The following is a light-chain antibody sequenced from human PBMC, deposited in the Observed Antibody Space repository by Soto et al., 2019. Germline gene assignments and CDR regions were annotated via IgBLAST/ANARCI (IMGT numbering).Light chain of an antibody. CDR1: QSVNSN. CDR3: QQYNAWPLT. V-gene: IGKV3-15*01. Sequence: EIVMTQSPATLSVSPGERVTLSCRASQSVNSNLAWYQQKPGQTPKLLIYVASTRATGIPARFSGSGSGTEFTLTISILQSEDFAIYYCQQYNAWPLTFGGGTKVEFK. J-gene: IGKJ4*01. CDR2: VAS.